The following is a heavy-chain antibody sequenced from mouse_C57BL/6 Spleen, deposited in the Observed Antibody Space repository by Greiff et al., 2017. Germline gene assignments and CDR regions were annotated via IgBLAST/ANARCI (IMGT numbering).Heavy chain of an antibody. J-gene: IGHJ4*01. CDR3: TRLVTTGYARDY. Sequence: EVQLQQSGTVLARPGASVKMSCKTSGYTFTSYWMHWVKQRPGQGLEWIGAIYPGNSDTSYNQKFKGKAKLTAVTSASTAYMELSSLTNEDSAVYYCTRLVTTGYARDYWGQGTSVTVSS. CDR1: GYTFTSYW. D-gene: IGHD2-2*01. CDR2: IYPGNSDT. V-gene: IGHV1-5*01.